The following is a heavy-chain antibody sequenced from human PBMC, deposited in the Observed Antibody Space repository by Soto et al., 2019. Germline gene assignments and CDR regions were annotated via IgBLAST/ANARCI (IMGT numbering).Heavy chain of an antibody. V-gene: IGHV1-69*01. CDR2: IIPYYNTL. Sequence: QAQVVQSGAEVRKPGSSVKLSCKASEGTFNSYAIAWVRQAPGQGLEWMGGIIPYYNTLNYAQKFQDRVTITADDYTNTVYMELGSLRSDDTAVYFCASGASRWYPYFFDSWAQGTLVTVSS. CDR3: ASGASRWYPYFFDS. CDR1: EGTFNSYA. J-gene: IGHJ4*02. D-gene: IGHD6-13*01.